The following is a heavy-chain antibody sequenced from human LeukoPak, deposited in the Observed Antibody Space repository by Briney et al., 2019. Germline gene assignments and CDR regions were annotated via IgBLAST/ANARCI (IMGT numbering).Heavy chain of an antibody. J-gene: IGHJ5*02. D-gene: IGHD3-10*01. V-gene: IGHV1-18*04. CDR3: ARAKRKSMVRGVIIEGNWFDP. CDR2: ISAYNGNT. CDR1: GYTFTSYG. Sequence: ASVKVSCKASGYTFTSYGISWVRQAPGQGLEWMGWISAYNGNTNYAQKLQGRVTMTTDTSTSTAYMELRSLRSDDTAVYYCARAKRKSMVRGVIIEGNWFDPRGQGTLVTVSS.